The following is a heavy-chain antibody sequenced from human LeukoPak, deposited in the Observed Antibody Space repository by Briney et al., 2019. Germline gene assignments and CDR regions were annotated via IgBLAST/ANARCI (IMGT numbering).Heavy chain of an antibody. V-gene: IGHV3-48*01. CDR2: ISSSSSTI. D-gene: IGHD1-26*01. CDR1: GFTFSSYS. J-gene: IGHJ3*02. Sequence: GGSLRLSCAASGFTFSSYSMNWVRQAPGKGLEWVSYISSSSSTIYYADSVKGRFTISRDNAKNSLYLQMNSLRAEDTAVYYCARMGKWELLPRAFDIWGQGTMVTVSS. CDR3: ARMGKWELLPRAFDI.